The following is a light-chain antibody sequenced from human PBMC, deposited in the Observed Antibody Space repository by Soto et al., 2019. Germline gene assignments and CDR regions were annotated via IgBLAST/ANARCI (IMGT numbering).Light chain of an antibody. CDR1: SPNIGANT. V-gene: IGLV1-44*01. CDR2: SNN. Sequence: QSVLTQPPSASGTPGQRVTISCSGSSPNIGANTVSWYQQLPGTAPKLLIYSNNQRPSVVPDRFSGSKSGTSASLAISGLQSEDEADYYCAAWDDSLNGQGVFGGGTKVTVL. CDR3: AAWDDSLNGQGV. J-gene: IGLJ3*02.